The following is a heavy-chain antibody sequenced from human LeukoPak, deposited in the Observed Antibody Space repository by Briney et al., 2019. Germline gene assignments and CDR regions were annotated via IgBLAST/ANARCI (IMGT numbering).Heavy chain of an antibody. V-gene: IGHV1-69*05. CDR1: GGTFSSYA. CDR3: ARGNPLGVWYFDL. CDR2: IIPIFGTA. D-gene: IGHD3-16*01. Sequence: ASVKVSCKASGGTFSSYAISWVRQAPGQGLGWMGGIIPIFGTANYAQKFQGRVTITTDESTSTAYMELSSLRSEDTAVYYCARGNPLGVWYFDLWGRGTLVTVSS. J-gene: IGHJ2*01.